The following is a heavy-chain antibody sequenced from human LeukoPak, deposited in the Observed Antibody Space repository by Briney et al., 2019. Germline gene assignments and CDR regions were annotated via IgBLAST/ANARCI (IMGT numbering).Heavy chain of an antibody. CDR1: GYSISSGYY. CDR3: ARDLGYCSRTSCSDY. Sequence: SETLSLTCTVSGYSISSGYYWGWIRQPPGKGLEWIGSIYHSGSTYYNPSLKSRVTMSVDTSKNQFSLKLSSVTAADTAVYYWARDLGYCSRTSCSDYWGQGTLVTVSS. D-gene: IGHD2-2*01. J-gene: IGHJ4*02. V-gene: IGHV4-38-2*02. CDR2: IYHSGST.